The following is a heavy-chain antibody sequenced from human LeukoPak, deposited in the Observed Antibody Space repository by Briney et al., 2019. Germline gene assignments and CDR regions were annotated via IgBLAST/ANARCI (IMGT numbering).Heavy chain of an antibody. J-gene: IGHJ5*02. CDR2: IAYHGNSE. CDR1: GFTISSHG. CDR3: AKDWGSGGWYNYFDP. V-gene: IGHV3-30*18. Sequence: GTSLRLSCAVSGFTISSHGMHWVRQAPGKGPEWVAMIAYHGNSEYYGDSVKGRFTISRDNSKNTLYLQLNSLRAEDTAVYHCAKDWGSGGWYNYFDPWGQGTLVTVSS. D-gene: IGHD6-19*01.